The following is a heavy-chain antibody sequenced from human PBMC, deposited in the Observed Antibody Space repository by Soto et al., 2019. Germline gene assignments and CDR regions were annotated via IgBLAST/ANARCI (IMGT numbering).Heavy chain of an antibody. Sequence: GGSLRLSCAASGFTFSSYAMSWVRQAPGKGLEWVAVICYDGSNKYYADSVKGRFTISRDNSKNTLYLQMNSLRAEDTAVYYCASGSWNILTVFFDYWGQGALVTVSS. V-gene: IGHV3-33*08. CDR1: GFTFSSYA. CDR2: ICYDGSNK. D-gene: IGHD3-9*01. J-gene: IGHJ4*02. CDR3: ASGSWNILTVFFDY.